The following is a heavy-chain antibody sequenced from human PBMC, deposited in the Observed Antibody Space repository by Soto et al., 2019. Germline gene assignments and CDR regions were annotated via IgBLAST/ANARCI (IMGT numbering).Heavy chain of an antibody. J-gene: IGHJ5*02. CDR3: ARDRIAAAVIQGMNWFEP. CDR1: GGTFSSYA. Sequence: GASVKVSCKASGGTFSSYAIIWVRQAPGQGLEWMGGIIPIFGTANYAQKFQGRVTITADESTSTAYMELSSLRSEDTAVYYCARDRIAAAVIQGMNWFEPWGQGTLVTVSS. CDR2: IIPIFGTA. V-gene: IGHV1-69*13. D-gene: IGHD6-13*01.